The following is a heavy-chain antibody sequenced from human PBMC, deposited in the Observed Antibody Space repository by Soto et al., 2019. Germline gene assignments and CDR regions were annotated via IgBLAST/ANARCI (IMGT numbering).Heavy chain of an antibody. Sequence: GASVKVSCKASGGTFSSYTISWVRQAPGQGLEWMGRIIPILGIANYAQKFQGRVTITADKSTSTAYMELSSLRSEDTAVYYCTTPNKGYCSGGSPNFFDYWGQGPLVTVSS. J-gene: IGHJ4*02. D-gene: IGHD2-15*01. CDR2: IIPILGIA. V-gene: IGHV1-69*02. CDR3: TTPNKGYCSGGSPNFFDY. CDR1: GGTFSSYT.